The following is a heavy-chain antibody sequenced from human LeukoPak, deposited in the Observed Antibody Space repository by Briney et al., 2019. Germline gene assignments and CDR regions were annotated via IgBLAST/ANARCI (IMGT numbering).Heavy chain of an antibody. Sequence: PGGSLRLSRAASGFTFSSYAMSWVRQAPGKGLEWVGFIRSKAYGGTTEYAASVKGRFTISRDDSKSIAYLQMNSLKTEDTAVYYCTRDPMWELWFDYWGQGTLVTVSS. V-gene: IGHV3-49*04. D-gene: IGHD1-26*01. CDR2: IRSKAYGGTT. CDR3: TRDPMWELWFDY. CDR1: GFTFSSYA. J-gene: IGHJ4*02.